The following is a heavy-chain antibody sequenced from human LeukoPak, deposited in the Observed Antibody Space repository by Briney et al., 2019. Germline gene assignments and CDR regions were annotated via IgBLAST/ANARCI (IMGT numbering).Heavy chain of an antibody. CDR2: ISSSSSYV. CDR1: GFTFSSYS. V-gene: IGHV3-21*01. Sequence: GGSLRLSCAASGFTFSSYSMNRVRQAPGKGLEWVSSISSSSSYVYYADSVKGRFTISRDNAKNSLYLQMNSLRAEDTAVYYCARAALSTYWFDPWGQGTLVTVSS. J-gene: IGHJ5*02. D-gene: IGHD2-15*01. CDR3: ARAALSTYWFDP.